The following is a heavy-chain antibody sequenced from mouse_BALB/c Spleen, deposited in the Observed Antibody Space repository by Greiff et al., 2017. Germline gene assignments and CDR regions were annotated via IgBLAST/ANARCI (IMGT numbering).Heavy chain of an antibody. Sequence: VQLQQSGAELVKPGASVKLSCTASGFNIKDTYMHWVKQRPEQGLEWIGRIDPANGNTKYDPKFQGKATITADTSSHTAYLQLSSLTSEDTAVYYCADYYGSSYGGWGQGTTLTVSS. CDR3: ADYYGSSYGG. CDR1: GFNIKDTY. J-gene: IGHJ2*01. V-gene: IGHV14-3*02. D-gene: IGHD1-1*01. CDR2: IDPANGNT.